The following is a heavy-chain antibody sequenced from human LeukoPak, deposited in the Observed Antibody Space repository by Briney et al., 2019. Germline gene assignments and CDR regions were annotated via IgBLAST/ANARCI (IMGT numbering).Heavy chain of an antibody. D-gene: IGHD3-10*01. Sequence: SETLSLTCAVHGGSFSGYYWSWIRQPPGKGLEWIGEINHSGSTNYNPSLKSRVTISVDTSKNQFSLKLSSVTAADTAVYYCARGSRYYGSGVLSYWGQGTLVTVSS. J-gene: IGHJ4*02. CDR1: GGSFSGYY. CDR3: ARGSRYYGSGVLSY. CDR2: INHSGST. V-gene: IGHV4-34*01.